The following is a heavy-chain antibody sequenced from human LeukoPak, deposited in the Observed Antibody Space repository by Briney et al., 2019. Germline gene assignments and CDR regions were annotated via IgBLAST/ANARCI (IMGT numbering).Heavy chain of an antibody. CDR1: GFTFSNYA. J-gene: IGHJ4*02. V-gene: IGHV3-23*01. CDR3: AKHSDASGSYYFDY. D-gene: IGHD6-19*01. Sequence: GSLRLSCAASGFTFSNYAMSWVRQAPGKGLEWVSSISGTGGTTYYAESVKGRFIISRDNPKNTLYLRRSSLRVEDTARYFCAKHSDASGSYYFDYWGQGILVTVSS. CDR2: ISGTGGTT.